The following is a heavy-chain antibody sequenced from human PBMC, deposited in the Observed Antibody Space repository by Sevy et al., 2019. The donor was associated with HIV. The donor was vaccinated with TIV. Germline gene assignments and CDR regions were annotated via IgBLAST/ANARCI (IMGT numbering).Heavy chain of an antibody. CDR2: IYYSGST. J-gene: IGHJ6*03. Sequence: SETLSLTCTVPGGSISSYYWSWIRQPPGKGLEWIGYIYYSGSTNYNPSLRSRVTISLDTTKNQFSLKLNSVTAADTAVYYCARGSHDLWSGSPPNYYYYMDVWGKGTTVTVSS. CDR1: GGSISSYY. D-gene: IGHD3-3*01. V-gene: IGHV4-59*01. CDR3: ARGSHDLWSGSPPNYYYYMDV.